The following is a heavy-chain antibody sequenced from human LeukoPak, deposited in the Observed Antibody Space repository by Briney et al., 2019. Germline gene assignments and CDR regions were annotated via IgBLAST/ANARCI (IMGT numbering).Heavy chain of an antibody. Sequence: SETLSLTCTVSGGSISSHYWSWIRQPPGKGLEWIGYIYYSGSTNYNPSLKSRVTISVDTSKNQFSLKPSSVTAADTAVYYCARDRHYDFWSPSYMDVWGKGTTVTVSS. CDR3: ARDRHYDFWSPSYMDV. CDR1: GGSISSHY. J-gene: IGHJ6*03. V-gene: IGHV4-59*11. D-gene: IGHD3-3*01. CDR2: IYYSGST.